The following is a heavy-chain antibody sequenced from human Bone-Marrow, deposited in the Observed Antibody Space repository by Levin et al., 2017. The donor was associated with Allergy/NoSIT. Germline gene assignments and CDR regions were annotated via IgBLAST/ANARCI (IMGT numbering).Heavy chain of an antibody. CDR1: GFTFGNSW. V-gene: IGHV3-74*01. CDR3: ARDSGYGPNSNWFDP. Sequence: GESLKISCAASGFTFGNSWMHWVRLVPRKGLVWLSRVNTDGTITAYADSVKGRFTISRDNAENTLYLQMNSLTAEDTGVYYCARDSGYGPNSNWFDPWGQGTLVTVSS. CDR2: VNTDGTIT. D-gene: IGHD4-23*01. J-gene: IGHJ5*02.